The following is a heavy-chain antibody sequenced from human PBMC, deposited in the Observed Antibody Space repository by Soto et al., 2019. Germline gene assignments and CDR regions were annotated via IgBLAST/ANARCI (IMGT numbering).Heavy chain of an antibody. D-gene: IGHD3-10*01. J-gene: IGHJ4*02. Sequence: QVQLVESGGGVVQPGRSLRLSCAASGFTCSSYGMHWVRQAPGKGLEWVAVISYDGSNKYYADSVKGRFTISRDNSKNTLYLQMNSLRAEDTAVYYCAPPMVRGVIILDYWGQGTLVTVSS. CDR2: ISYDGSNK. CDR3: APPMVRGVIILDY. V-gene: IGHV3-30*03. CDR1: GFTCSSYG.